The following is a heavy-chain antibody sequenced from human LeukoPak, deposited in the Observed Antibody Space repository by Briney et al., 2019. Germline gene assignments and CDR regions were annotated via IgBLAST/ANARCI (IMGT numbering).Heavy chain of an antibody. Sequence: PGGSLRLSCAASGFTFSSYWMSWVRQAPGKGLEWVANIKQDGSEKYYVDSVKGRFTISRDNAKNSLYLQMNSLRAEDTAVYYCARDGEPYGRYFDWLFVSYYFDYWGQGTLVTVSS. J-gene: IGHJ4*02. CDR2: IKQDGSEK. CDR1: GFTFSSYW. D-gene: IGHD3-9*01. V-gene: IGHV3-7*01. CDR3: ARDGEPYGRYFDWLFVSYYFDY.